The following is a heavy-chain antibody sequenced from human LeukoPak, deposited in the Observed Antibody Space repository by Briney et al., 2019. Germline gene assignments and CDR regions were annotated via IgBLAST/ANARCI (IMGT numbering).Heavy chain of an antibody. CDR1: GYTFTSYY. D-gene: IGHD6-19*01. V-gene: IGHV1-46*01. CDR2: INPSGGST. CDR3: TREGSGWPNWFDP. Sequence: ASVKVSCKASGYTFTSYYMHWVRQAPGQGLEWMGIINPSGGSTSYAQKFQGRVTMTRDTSTGTVYMELSSLRSEDTAVYYCTREGSGWPNWFDPWGQGTLVTVSS. J-gene: IGHJ5*02.